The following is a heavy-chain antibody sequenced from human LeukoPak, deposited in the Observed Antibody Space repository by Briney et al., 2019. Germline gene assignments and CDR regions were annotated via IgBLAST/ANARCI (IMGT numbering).Heavy chain of an antibody. CDR2: INHSGTT. CDR1: GGSFSGFY. D-gene: IGHD1-26*01. J-gene: IGHJ4*02. CDR3: ARDRELGF. Sequence: SETLSLTCAVYGGSFSGFYYSWIRQPPGKGLEWIGEINHSGTTNYNPSLKSRVTISVDTSQNQFSLKLSSVTAADTAVYYCARDRELGFWGQGTLVTVSS. V-gene: IGHV4-34*01.